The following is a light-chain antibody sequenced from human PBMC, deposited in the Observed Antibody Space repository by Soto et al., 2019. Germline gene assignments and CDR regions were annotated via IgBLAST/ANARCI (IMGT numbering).Light chain of an antibody. J-gene: IGLJ1*01. CDR2: DVN. CDR1: SSDVGSYDY. Sequence: QSVLTQPASVSGSPGQSITFSCTGTSSDVGSYDYVSWHQQHPGKAPKLIIYDVNNRPSGVPSRFSGSKSGNTASLIISGLQTEDEADYYCCAYSTSGTHVFGTETKLTVL. CDR3: CAYSTSGTHV. V-gene: IGLV2-14*03.